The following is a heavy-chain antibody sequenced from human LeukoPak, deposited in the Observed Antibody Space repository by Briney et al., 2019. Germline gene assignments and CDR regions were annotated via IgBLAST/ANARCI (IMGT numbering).Heavy chain of an antibody. CDR1: GGSISSYY. V-gene: IGHV4-59*01. J-gene: IGHJ4*02. CDR3: ARGPLNYYDSSGYPIGRYFDY. CDR2: IYYSGST. Sequence: SSETLSLTCTVSGGSISSYYWSWIRQPPGKGLEWIGYIYYSGSTNYNPSLKSRATISVDTSKNQFSLKLSSVTAADTAVYYCARGPLNYYDSSGYPIGRYFDYWGQGTLVTVSS. D-gene: IGHD3-22*01.